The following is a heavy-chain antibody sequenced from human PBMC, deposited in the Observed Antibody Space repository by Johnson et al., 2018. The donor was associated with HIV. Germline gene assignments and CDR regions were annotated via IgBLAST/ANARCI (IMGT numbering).Heavy chain of an antibody. CDR1: GFTFDDYA. CDR2: ISGSGGST. V-gene: IGHV3-23*04. CDR3: ARGGLLWFGHPAD. J-gene: IGHJ3*01. D-gene: IGHD3-10*01. Sequence: VQLVESGGGLVQPGRSMRLSCAASGFTFDDYAMHWVRQAPGKGLEWVSAISGSGGSTYYADSVKGRFTISRDNSKNTLYLQMNSLRAEDTAVYYCARGGLLWFGHPADWGQGTMVTVSS.